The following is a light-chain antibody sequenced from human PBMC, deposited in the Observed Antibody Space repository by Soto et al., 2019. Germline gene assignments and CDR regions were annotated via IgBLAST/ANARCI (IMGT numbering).Light chain of an antibody. CDR2: AAS. V-gene: IGKV1-9*01. CDR3: QQRDSYPWT. Sequence: DIQLTQTPSVLSASVGDRVTITCRASQGIGTYLAWFQLKPGKAPKLLISAASTLQSGVPSRFSGSGSGTEFTLTLSSLQPEDFATYYCQQRDSYPWTFGQGTKVDIK. CDR1: QGIGTY. J-gene: IGKJ1*01.